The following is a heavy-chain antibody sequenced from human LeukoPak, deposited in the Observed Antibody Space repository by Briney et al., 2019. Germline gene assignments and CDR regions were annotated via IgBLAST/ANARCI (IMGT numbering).Heavy chain of an antibody. CDR3: AKDRPGEAWFDY. D-gene: IGHD7-27*01. CDR2: ISTSGGST. Sequence: QSGGSLRLSCAASGFTFSGHAMSWVREAPGKGLEWVSGISTSGGSTYYGNSVKGRFAISRDNSKNMVYLQMNSLRAEDTGVYYCAKDRPGEAWFDYWGQGTLVSVSS. CDR1: GFTFSGHA. V-gene: IGHV3-23*01. J-gene: IGHJ4*02.